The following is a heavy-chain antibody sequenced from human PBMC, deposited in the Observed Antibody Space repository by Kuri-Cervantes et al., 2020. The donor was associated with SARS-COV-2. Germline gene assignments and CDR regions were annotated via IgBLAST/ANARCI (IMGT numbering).Heavy chain of an antibody. D-gene: IGHD3-10*01. CDR1: GYTFSGGYY. CDR3: ARGMVRGVIQYYYYGMDV. Sequence: APVKVSCKASGYTFSGGYYMYWVRQAPGQGLEWMGWINPNSGGTNYAQRFQGWVTMTRDTSISTAYMELSRLRSDDTAVYYCARGMVRGVIQYYYYGMDVWGQGTTVTVSS. CDR2: INPNSGGT. J-gene: IGHJ6*02. V-gene: IGHV1-2*04.